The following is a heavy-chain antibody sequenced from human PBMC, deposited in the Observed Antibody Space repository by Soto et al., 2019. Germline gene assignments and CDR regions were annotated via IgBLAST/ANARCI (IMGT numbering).Heavy chain of an antibody. CDR3: AKDRYDSSGYYYEVYYYYYGMDV. CDR1: GFTFSSYG. D-gene: IGHD3-22*01. V-gene: IGHV3-30*18. Sequence: GGSLRLSCAASGFTFSSYGMHWVRQAPGKGLEWVAVISYDGSNKYYADSVKGRFTISRDNSKNTLYLQMNSLRAEDTAVYYCAKDRYDSSGYYYEVYYYYYGMDVWGQGTTVTVSS. CDR2: ISYDGSNK. J-gene: IGHJ6*02.